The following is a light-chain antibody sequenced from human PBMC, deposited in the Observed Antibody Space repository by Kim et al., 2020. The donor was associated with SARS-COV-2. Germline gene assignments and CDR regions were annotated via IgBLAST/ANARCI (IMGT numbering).Light chain of an antibody. CDR1: RTCIGSY. Sequence: PGETATLSGRASRTCIGSYLSWYQQKPGQAPRLLIYGASSSATGIPDRFSGSGSGTDFTLTISRLEPEDFAVYFCQQYGSSPRLTFGGGTKVDIK. CDR3: QQYGSSPRLT. J-gene: IGKJ4*01. CDR2: GAS. V-gene: IGKV3-20*01.